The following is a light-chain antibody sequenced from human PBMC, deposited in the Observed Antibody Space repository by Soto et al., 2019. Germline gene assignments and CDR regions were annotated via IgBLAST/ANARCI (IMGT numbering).Light chain of an antibody. CDR1: QSVSNDF. CDR3: QQYGGSPPT. CDR2: GAS. V-gene: IGKV3-20*01. Sequence: EIVLTQSRGTVSLSPGESAALSCRVSQSVSNDFVAWYQRKPGQAPRLLIYGASYRATDIPYRFTGSGSGTDFTLTITRLEPDDFAVYYCQQYGGSPPTFGQGTKVEVK. J-gene: IGKJ1*01.